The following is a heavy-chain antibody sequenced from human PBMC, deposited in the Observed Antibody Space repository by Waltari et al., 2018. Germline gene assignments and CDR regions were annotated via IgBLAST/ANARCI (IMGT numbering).Heavy chain of an antibody. D-gene: IGHD4-17*01. V-gene: IGHV4-39*07. CDR3: ARFPRDYSFDY. J-gene: IGHJ4*02. CDR2: IYYGGTT. CDR1: GDSMSSTNYY. Sequence: QLQLQESGPGLVKPSETLSLTCTVSGDSMSSTNYYWAWIRQPPGKGLEWVGSIYYGGTTYYNPSLKSRVTMSMDTSKNQFSLNLSSVTAADTAVYYCARFPRDYSFDYWGQGTLVTVSS.